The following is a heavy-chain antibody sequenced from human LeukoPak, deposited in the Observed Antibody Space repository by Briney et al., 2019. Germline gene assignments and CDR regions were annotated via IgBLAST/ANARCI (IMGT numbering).Heavy chain of an antibody. CDR1: GYTFTSYA. CDR3: ATANGYSTYVGSY. D-gene: IGHD4-11*01. J-gene: IGHJ4*02. CDR2: INTNTGNP. V-gene: IGHV7-4-1*02. Sequence: ASVKASCKASGYTFTSYAMNWLRQAPGQGLEWLGWINTNTGNPTYAQDFTGRFVFSLDTSVSTAYLQINSLKAEDTAVYYCATANGYSTYVGSYWGQGTLVTVSS.